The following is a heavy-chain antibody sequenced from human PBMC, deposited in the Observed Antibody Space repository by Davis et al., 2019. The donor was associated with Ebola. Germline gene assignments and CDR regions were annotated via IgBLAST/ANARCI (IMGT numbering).Heavy chain of an antibody. D-gene: IGHD2-2*01. CDR3: AGKYQLLPRRDWYFDL. CDR2: ISSSSSTI. CDR1: GFTFSSYS. J-gene: IGHJ2*01. Sequence: GESLKISCAASGFTFSSYSMNWVRQAPGKGLEWVSYISSSSSTIYYADSVKGRFTISRDNAKNSLYLQMNSLRDEDTAVYYCAGKYQLLPRRDWYFDLWGRGTLVTVSS. V-gene: IGHV3-48*02.